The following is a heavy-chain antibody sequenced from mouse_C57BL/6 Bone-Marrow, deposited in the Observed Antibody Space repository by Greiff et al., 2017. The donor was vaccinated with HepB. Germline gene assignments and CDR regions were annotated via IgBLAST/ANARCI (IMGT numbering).Heavy chain of an antibody. V-gene: IGHV1-12*01. CDR1: GYTFTSYN. J-gene: IGHJ4*01. D-gene: IGHD1-1*01. Sequence: QVQLKESGAELVRPGASVKMSCKASGYTFTSYNMHWVKQTPRQGLEWIGAIYPGNGDTSYNQKFKGKATLTVDKSSSTAYMQLSSLTSEDSAVYFCARSGYYGSEDAMDYWGQGTSVTVSS. CDR2: IYPGNGDT. CDR3: ARSGYYGSEDAMDY.